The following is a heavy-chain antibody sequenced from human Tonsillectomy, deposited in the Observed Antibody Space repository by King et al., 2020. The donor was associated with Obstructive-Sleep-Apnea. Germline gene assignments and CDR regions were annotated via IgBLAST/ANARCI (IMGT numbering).Heavy chain of an antibody. V-gene: IGHV4-39*07. D-gene: IGHD4-17*01. CDR1: GGSISSRSYY. J-gene: IGHJ5*02. CDR3: ARIPLTYDYGDYLFDP. Sequence: LQLQESGPGLVKPSETLSLTCTVSGGSISSRSYYWGWIRQPPGKGLEWVGNIYNGESTYYNPSLKSRVTISLDTSKKQFSLKLSSVTAADTAMYYCARIPLTYDYGDYLFDPWGQGTLVTVSS. CDR2: IYNGEST.